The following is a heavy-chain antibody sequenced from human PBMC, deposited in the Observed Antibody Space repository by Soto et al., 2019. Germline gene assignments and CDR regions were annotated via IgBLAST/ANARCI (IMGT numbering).Heavy chain of an antibody. D-gene: IGHD2-15*01. J-gene: IGHJ5*02. CDR3: ARQRVVAATPLDWFDP. CDR1: GGSISSYY. V-gene: IGHV4-59*05. CDR2: IYYSGCT. Sequence: SETLSLTCTVSGGSISSYYWSWIRQPPGKGLEWIGSIYYSGCTYYNPSLKSRVTISVDTSKNQFSLKLSSVTAADTAVYYCARQRVVAATPLDWFDPWGQGTLVTVSS.